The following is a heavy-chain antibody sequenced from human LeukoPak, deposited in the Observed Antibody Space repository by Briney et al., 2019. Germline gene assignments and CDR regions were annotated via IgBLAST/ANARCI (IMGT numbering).Heavy chain of an antibody. J-gene: IGHJ4*02. D-gene: IGHD2-15*01. Sequence: GGSLRLSCTASGLAFSAYKMHWVRQAPRKGLVWVSRISTDGYTTDYADFVQGRFTASRDNTKNTWSLEMNSLRAEDTAVYYCVVGGSPGYWGQGTLVTVSS. CDR3: VVGGSPGY. CDR1: GLAFSAYK. CDR2: ISTDGYTT. V-gene: IGHV3-74*01.